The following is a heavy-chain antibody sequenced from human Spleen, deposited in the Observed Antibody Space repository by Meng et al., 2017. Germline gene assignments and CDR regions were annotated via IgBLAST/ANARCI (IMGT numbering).Heavy chain of an antibody. Sequence: SLKISCAASGFTFSNYAVSWVRQAPGKGLEWVSRISWNSANTGYTDSVRGRFTISRDNAKNSLYLQMNSLRAEDTALYYCTKDHGYNYGYPDYWGQGTLVTVSS. CDR2: ISWNSANT. V-gene: IGHV3-9*01. J-gene: IGHJ4*02. CDR1: GFTFSNYA. CDR3: TKDHGYNYGYPDY. D-gene: IGHD5-18*01.